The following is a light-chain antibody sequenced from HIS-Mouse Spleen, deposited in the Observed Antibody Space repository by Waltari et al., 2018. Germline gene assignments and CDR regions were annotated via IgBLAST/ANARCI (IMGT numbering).Light chain of an antibody. J-gene: IGLJ2*01. V-gene: IGLV3-1*01. CDR2: QDS. Sequence: SYELTQPPSVSVSPGQTASITCSEDKSGDKYACWYQQKPGQSPCLVIYQDSKRPSGIPERFSGSNSGNTATLTISGTQAMDEADYYCQAWDSSYSVFGGGTKLTVL. CDR1: KSGDKY. CDR3: QAWDSSYSV.